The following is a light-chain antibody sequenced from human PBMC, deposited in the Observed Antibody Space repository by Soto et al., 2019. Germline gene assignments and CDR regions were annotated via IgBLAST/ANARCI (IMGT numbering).Light chain of an antibody. J-gene: IGKJ5*01. CDR1: HSISRW. Sequence: DIHMTQSASTMPASVGHRVTITCRASHSISRWLAWYQQKKGKAPRLLIYDDSSLESGVPSRFSGSGSGTEFTLTISSLQTDDFATYSCQQYNSYPITFGQGTRLEIK. V-gene: IGKV1-5*01. CDR2: DDS. CDR3: QQYNSYPIT.